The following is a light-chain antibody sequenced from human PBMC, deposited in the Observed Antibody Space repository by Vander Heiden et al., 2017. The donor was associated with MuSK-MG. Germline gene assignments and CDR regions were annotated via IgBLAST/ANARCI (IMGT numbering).Light chain of an antibody. J-gene: IGKJ2*01. CDR3: QQSYSTPYT. Sequence: DIQMTQSPSSLSASVGDRVTITCRASQSISSILNWYQQKPGKAPKLLIYAASSLQSGVPSRFSGSGSGTDFTLTISSLQPEDFATYYCQQSYSTPYTFGQGTKLGIK. CDR2: AAS. CDR1: QSISSI. V-gene: IGKV1-39*01.